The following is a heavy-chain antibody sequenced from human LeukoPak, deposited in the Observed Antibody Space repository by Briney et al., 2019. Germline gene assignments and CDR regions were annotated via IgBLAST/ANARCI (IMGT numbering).Heavy chain of an antibody. CDR1: GGSISSGDYY. D-gene: IGHD3-22*01. Sequence: SQTLSLTCTVSGGSISSGDYYWSWIRKPPGKGLEWIAYIYYSGSTYYNPSLKSRFTISVDTSKNQFSLKLSSVTAADTAVYYCARASMIVVVIDYWGQGTLVTVSS. CDR3: ARASMIVVVIDY. J-gene: IGHJ4*02. V-gene: IGHV4-30-4*01. CDR2: IYYSGST.